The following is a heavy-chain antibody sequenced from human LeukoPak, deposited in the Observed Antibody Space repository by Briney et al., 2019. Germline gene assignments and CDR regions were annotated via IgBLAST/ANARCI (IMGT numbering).Heavy chain of an antibody. CDR2: ISGSGGST. V-gene: IGHV3-23*01. J-gene: IGHJ4*02. CDR1: GFTFSSYS. Sequence: GGSLRLSCAASGFTFSSYSMNWVRQAPGKGLEWVSAISGSGGSTYYADSVKGRFTISRDNSKNTLYLQMNSLRAEDTAVYYCAKLLVTTEGFDYWGQGTLVTVSS. D-gene: IGHD4-17*01. CDR3: AKLLVTTEGFDY.